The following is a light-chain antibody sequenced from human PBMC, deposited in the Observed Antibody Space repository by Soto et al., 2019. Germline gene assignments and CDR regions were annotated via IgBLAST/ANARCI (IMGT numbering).Light chain of an antibody. CDR3: AAWDDSLNGSYV. CDR2: SNN. Sequence: LTQPPSASGTPGQRVTISCSGSSSNIGSNTVNWYQQLPGTAPKLLIYSNNQRPSGVPDRFSGSKSGTSASLAISGLQSEDEADYYCAAWDDSLNGSYVFGTGTKVTVL. J-gene: IGLJ1*01. V-gene: IGLV1-44*01. CDR1: SSNIGSNT.